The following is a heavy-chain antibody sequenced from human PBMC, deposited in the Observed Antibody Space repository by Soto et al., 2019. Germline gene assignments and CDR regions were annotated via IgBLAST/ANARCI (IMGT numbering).Heavy chain of an antibody. Sequence: EVQLLESGGGLVQPGGSLRLSCAASGFTFSSYATSWVRQAPGKGLEWVSAISGSGGSTYYTDSVKGRFTISRDNSKNTLYLQMNSLRAEDTAVYYCAKDRPTVNYDILTGDRYDYWGQGTLVTVSS. CDR2: ISGSGGST. V-gene: IGHV3-23*01. CDR1: GFTFSSYA. J-gene: IGHJ4*02. CDR3: AKDRPTVNYDILTGDRYDY. D-gene: IGHD3-9*01.